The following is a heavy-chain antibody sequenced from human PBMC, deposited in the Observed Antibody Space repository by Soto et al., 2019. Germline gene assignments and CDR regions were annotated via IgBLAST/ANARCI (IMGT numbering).Heavy chain of an antibody. CDR3: ARDAGYSSSWYYYYGMDV. CDR1: GFTFSSYS. Sequence: GGSLRLSCAASGFTFSSYSMNWVRQAPGKGLEWVSSISSSSSYIYYADSVKGRFTISRDNAKNSLYLQMNSLRADETAGYYCARDAGYSSSWYYYYGMDVWGQGTTVTVSS. V-gene: IGHV3-21*01. D-gene: IGHD6-13*01. J-gene: IGHJ6*02. CDR2: ISSSSSYI.